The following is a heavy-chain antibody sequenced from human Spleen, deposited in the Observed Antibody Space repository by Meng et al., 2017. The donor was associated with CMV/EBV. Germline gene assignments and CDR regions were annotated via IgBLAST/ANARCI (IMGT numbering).Heavy chain of an antibody. Sequence: ASVKVSCKASGYTLTSYGISWVRQAPGQGLEWMGWISAYNGNTNYAQKLQGRVTMTTDTSTSTAYMELRSLRSDDTAVYYCAREGGVPGGAYYDFWSGLLYGMDVWGQGTTVTVSS. CDR3: AREGGVPGGAYYDFWSGLLYGMDV. CDR1: GYTLTSYG. V-gene: IGHV1-18*01. CDR2: ISAYNGNT. D-gene: IGHD3-3*01. J-gene: IGHJ6*02.